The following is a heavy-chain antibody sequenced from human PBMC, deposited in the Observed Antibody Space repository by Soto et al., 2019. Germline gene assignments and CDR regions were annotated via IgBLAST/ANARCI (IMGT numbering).Heavy chain of an antibody. Sequence: SETLSLTCTVSGGSTGSSSYYWGWIRQPPGKGLEWIGSIYYSGSTYYNPSLKSRVTISVDTSKNQFSLKLSSATAADTAVYYVARDGTGGYSSGLDYWGQETLVTVSS. CDR1: GGSTGSSSYY. CDR3: ARDGTGGYSSGLDY. D-gene: IGHD6-19*01. CDR2: IYYSGST. V-gene: IGHV4-39*07. J-gene: IGHJ4*02.